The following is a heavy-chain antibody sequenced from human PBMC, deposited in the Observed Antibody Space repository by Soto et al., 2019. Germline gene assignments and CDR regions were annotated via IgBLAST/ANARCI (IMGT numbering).Heavy chain of an antibody. D-gene: IGHD2-8*02. J-gene: IGHJ4*02. CDR1: GYTFSSYY. CDR2: INPNGGST. Sequence: QVQLVQSGAEVKKPGASVKVSCKASGYTFSSYYIHWVRQAPGQGLEWIGIINPNGGSTNYAQNFEGRLTMTRDPATATVYMGLRALTSDDPAMYYCARGLVLGHCWGQRTLVTVSS. CDR3: ARGLVLGHC. V-gene: IGHV1-46*01.